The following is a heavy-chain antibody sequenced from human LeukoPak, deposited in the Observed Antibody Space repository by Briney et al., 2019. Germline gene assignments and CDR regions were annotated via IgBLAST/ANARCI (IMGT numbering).Heavy chain of an antibody. CDR1: GYTLTGYY. CDR3: AKNPYDYYFDY. V-gene: IGHV1-2*02. Sequence: ASVKVSCKASGYTLTGYYMHWVRLAPGQGLEWMGWINPSSGDTNYAQKFQGRVTMTRDTSISTAYMELSRLRSDDTAVYYCAKNPYDYYFDYWGQGTLSPSPQ. CDR2: INPSSGDT. J-gene: IGHJ4*02. D-gene: IGHD3-22*01.